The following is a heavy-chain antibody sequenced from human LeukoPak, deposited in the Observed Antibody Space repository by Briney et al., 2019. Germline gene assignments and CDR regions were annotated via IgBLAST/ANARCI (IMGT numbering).Heavy chain of an antibody. CDR1: GFTLSSYE. V-gene: IGHV3-48*03. CDR2: ISIRGSAR. J-gene: IGHJ6*02. CDR3: ARGTGDYYYGGDV. Sequence: GGSLRLSCAASGFTLSSYEMNWVRQAPGKGLEWVSYISIRGSARYFADSVKGRFTISRDNAKNSPYLQMNGFRAEDTAIYYCARGTGDYYYGGDVWGQGTTVTVSS.